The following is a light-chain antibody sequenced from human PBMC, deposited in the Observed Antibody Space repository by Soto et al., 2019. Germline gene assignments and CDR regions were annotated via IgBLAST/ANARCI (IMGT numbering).Light chain of an antibody. J-gene: IGKJ3*01. CDR1: QGISSY. Sequence: AIRMTQSPSSFSASTGDRVTITCRASQGISSYLAWYQQKPGKAPKLLIYAASTLQSGVPSRFSGSGSGTDFTLTISCLQSEDFATYYWQQYYSYPRSFGPGTKVDIK. CDR3: QQYYSYPRS. CDR2: AAS. V-gene: IGKV1-8*01.